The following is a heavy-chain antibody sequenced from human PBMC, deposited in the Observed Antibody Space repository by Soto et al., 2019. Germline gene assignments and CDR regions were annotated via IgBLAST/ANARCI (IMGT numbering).Heavy chain of an antibody. J-gene: IGHJ6*02. Sequence: GGSLRLSCAASGFTFSTYTMNWVRQAPGKGLEWVSSITSSGSYIYFADSVKGRFTISRDNAKNSLSLQMNSLRADDTAVYYCARARGSYYYGMDIWGQGPTVTVSS. CDR3: ARARGSYYYGMDI. CDR1: GFTFSTYT. V-gene: IGHV3-21*01. CDR2: ITSSGSYI. D-gene: IGHD3-10*01.